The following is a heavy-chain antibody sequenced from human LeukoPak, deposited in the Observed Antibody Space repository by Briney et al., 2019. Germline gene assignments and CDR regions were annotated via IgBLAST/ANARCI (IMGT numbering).Heavy chain of an antibody. CDR1: GFTLSSFN. D-gene: IGHD3-22*01. CDR3: ARLYQHDSSTYRPVDY. Sequence: GGSLRLSCAASGFTLSSFNMNWVRQAPGKGLEWVSSISSSSSYIYYADSVKGRFTVSRDNAKKSLYLQMNSLRAEDTAVYYCARLYQHDSSTYRPVDYWGQGTLVSVSS. CDR2: ISSSSSYI. V-gene: IGHV3-21*01. J-gene: IGHJ4*02.